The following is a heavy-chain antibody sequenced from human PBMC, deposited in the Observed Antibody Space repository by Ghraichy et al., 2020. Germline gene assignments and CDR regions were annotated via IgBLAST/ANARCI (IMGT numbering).Heavy chain of an antibody. CDR2: ISGSGGST. CDR3: AKAEGFLARLGYYYYGMDV. Sequence: LSITCAASGFTFSSYAMSWVRQAPGKGLEWVSAISGSGGSTYYADSVKGRFTISRDNSKNTLYLQMNSLRAEDTAVYYCAKAEGFLARLGYYYYGMDVWGQGTTVTVSS. V-gene: IGHV3-23*01. CDR1: GFTFSSYA. J-gene: IGHJ6*02. D-gene: IGHD3-3*01.